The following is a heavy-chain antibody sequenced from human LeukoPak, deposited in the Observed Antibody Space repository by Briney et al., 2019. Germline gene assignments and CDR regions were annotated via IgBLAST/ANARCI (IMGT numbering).Heavy chain of an antibody. J-gene: IGHJ4*02. Sequence: SETLSLTCTVSGYSISSGYYWGWIRQPPGKGLEWIGSVFYSVSSYYNPSLKSRVIISVDTSKNLFSLKLSSVTAADTAVYYCGRASSGGSFDYWGQGTQVTVSS. CDR3: GRASSGGSFDY. CDR1: GYSISSGYY. V-gene: IGHV4-38-2*02. CDR2: VFYSVSS. D-gene: IGHD2-15*01.